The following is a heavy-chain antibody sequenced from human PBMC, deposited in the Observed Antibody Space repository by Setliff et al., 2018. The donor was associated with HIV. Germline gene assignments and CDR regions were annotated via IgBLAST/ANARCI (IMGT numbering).Heavy chain of an antibody. CDR2: IYSSGIT. J-gene: IGHJ4*02. D-gene: IGHD2-8*01. CDR1: GGSISSGSYF. CDR3: ARDPYCPNTCYEDFTFDS. V-gene: IGHV4-61*02. Sequence: SETLSLTCTVSGGSISSGSYFWNWIRQPAGKGLEWIGRIYSSGITNYNPSLKSRLTISLDTSNNQFSLQVTSVTAADTAVYYCARDPYCPNTCYEDFTFDSWGQGTLVTVSS.